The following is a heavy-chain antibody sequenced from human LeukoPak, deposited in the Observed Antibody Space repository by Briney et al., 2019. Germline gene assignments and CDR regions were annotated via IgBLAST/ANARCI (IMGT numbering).Heavy chain of an antibody. V-gene: IGHV4-4*02. CDR3: ARDHYYDSSGYYSDWYFDL. CDR1: GGSISSSHW. CDR2: ISHSGST. J-gene: IGHJ2*01. Sequence: SETLSLTCAVSGGSISSSHWWNWVRQPPGKGLEWIGEISHSGSTNYNPSLKSRVSISVDKSNNQFSLRLASVTAADTAVYYCARDHYYDSSGYYSDWYFDLWGRGTLVTVSS. D-gene: IGHD3-22*01.